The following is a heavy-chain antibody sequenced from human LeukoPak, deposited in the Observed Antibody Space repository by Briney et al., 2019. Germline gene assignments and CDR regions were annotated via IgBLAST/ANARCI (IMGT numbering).Heavy chain of an antibody. D-gene: IGHD3-10*01. Sequence: AASVKVSSKASGYTFSDHYIHWVRQAPGQGLEWMGWISPKSGGTNYAQKLQGRVTMTTDTSTSTAYMELRSLRSDDTAVYYCARVIGTYYYGSGSYGGTFDYWGQGTLVTVSS. CDR2: ISPKSGGT. CDR3: ARVIGTYYYGSGSYGGTFDY. J-gene: IGHJ4*02. V-gene: IGHV1-2*02. CDR1: GYTFSDHY.